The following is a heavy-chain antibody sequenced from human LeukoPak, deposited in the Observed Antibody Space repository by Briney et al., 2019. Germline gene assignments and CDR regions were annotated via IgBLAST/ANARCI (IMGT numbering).Heavy chain of an antibody. CDR3: ANPVWFGENWFDP. J-gene: IGHJ5*02. CDR1: GFTFSSYA. CDR2: IRYDGSNK. D-gene: IGHD3-10*01. V-gene: IGHV3-30*02. Sequence: PGGSLRLSCAASGFTFSSYAMHWVRQAPGKGLEWVAFIRYDGSNKYYADSVKGRFTISRDNSKNTLYLQMNSLRAEDTAVYYCANPVWFGENWFDPWGQGTLVTVSS.